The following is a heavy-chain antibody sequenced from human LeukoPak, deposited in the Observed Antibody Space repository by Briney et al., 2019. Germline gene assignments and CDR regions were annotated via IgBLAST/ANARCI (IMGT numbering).Heavy chain of an antibody. CDR1: GYSFTGHY. D-gene: IGHD7-27*01. CDR3: ARVYGDRAFDI. V-gene: IGHV1-2*02. Sequence: ASVKVSCKGAGYSFTGHYMHWVRHAPGQGLEWMGWINPNSGGTNYAQKFQGRVTMTRDTSISTAYMELSRLRSDDTAVYYCARVYGDRAFDIWVQETMVTVSS. J-gene: IGHJ3*02. CDR2: INPNSGGT.